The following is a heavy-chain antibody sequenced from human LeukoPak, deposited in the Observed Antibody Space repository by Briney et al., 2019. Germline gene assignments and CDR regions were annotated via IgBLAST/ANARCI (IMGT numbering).Heavy chain of an antibody. Sequence: SETLSLTCTVSGGSISSYYWSWIRQLPGKGLEWIGYIYYSGSTNYNPSLKSRVTISVDTSKNQFSLKLSSVTAADTAVYYCARAWATVTTDVGYYYYGMDVWGQGTTVTVSS. J-gene: IGHJ6*02. CDR1: GGSISSYY. CDR2: IYYSGST. V-gene: IGHV4-59*01. D-gene: IGHD4-17*01. CDR3: ARAWATVTTDVGYYYYGMDV.